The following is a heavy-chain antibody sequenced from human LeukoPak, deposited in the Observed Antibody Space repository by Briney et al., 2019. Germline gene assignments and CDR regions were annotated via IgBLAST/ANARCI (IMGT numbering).Heavy chain of an antibody. CDR1: GYTFTNYA. CDR2: INTNTGNP. J-gene: IGHJ5*02. Sequence: ASVKVSCKASGYTFTNYAINWVRQAPGQGLEWMGWINTNTGNPTFAQGFTGRFVFCLDTSVSTTYLQISSLKAEDTAVYYCARDPGDDNVVPGDPWGQGTLVTVSS. D-gene: IGHD2-2*01. CDR3: ARDPGDDNVVPGDP. V-gene: IGHV7-4-1*02.